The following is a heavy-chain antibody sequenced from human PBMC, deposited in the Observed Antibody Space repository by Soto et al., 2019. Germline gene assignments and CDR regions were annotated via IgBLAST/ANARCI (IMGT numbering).Heavy chain of an antibody. CDR1: GYTFTSYG. D-gene: IGHD2-15*01. V-gene: IGHV1-18*01. Sequence: QVHLVQSGAEVKKPGASVKVSCKASGYTFTSYGITWVRQAPGQGLEWMGWISAHNGNTDYAQKLQGRGIVTRDTSTSTAYMELRSLRSDVTAGYYCARGWYGDYWGQGALVTVSS. CDR3: ARGWYGDY. CDR2: ISAHNGNT. J-gene: IGHJ4*02.